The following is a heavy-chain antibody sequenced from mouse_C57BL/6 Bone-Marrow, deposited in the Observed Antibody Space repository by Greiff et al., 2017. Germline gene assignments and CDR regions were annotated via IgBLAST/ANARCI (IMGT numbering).Heavy chain of an antibody. CDR1: GYTFTEYT. CDR3: ARHEGGAIYYAMDY. J-gene: IGHJ4*01. Sequence: QVQLQQSGAELVKPGASVKLSCKASGYTFTEYTIHWVKQRSGQGLEWIGWFYPGSGSIKYNENFKDKAQLPEDKSSSTVYMERSRLTSDDSAVYFCARHEGGAIYYAMDYWGQGTSGTVSA. CDR2: FYPGSGSI. V-gene: IGHV1-62-2*01.